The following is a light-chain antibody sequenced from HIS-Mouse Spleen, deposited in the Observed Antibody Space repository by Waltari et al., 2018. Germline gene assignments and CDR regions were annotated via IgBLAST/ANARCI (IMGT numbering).Light chain of an antibody. V-gene: IGKV3-11*01. CDR2: DAA. CDR1: QSVSSY. Sequence: EIVLTQSPATLSLSPGERATLSCRASQSVSSYLAWYQQKPGQAPRLPIYDAANRATGIPARFSVSGSGTYFTLTISSLEPEDFAVYYCQQRSNWPITFGQGTRLEIK. J-gene: IGKJ5*01. CDR3: QQRSNWPIT.